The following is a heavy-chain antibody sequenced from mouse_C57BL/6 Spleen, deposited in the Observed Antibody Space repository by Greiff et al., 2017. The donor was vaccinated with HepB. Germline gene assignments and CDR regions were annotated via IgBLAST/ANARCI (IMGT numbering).Heavy chain of an antibody. Sequence: QVQLKQPGAELVMPGASVKLSCKASGYTFTSYWMNWVKQRPGQGLEWIGEIDPSDSYTNYNQKFKGKSTLTVDKSSSTAYMQLSSLTSEDSAVYYCARWLLRYFDVWGTGTTVTVSS. J-gene: IGHJ1*03. D-gene: IGHD2-3*01. V-gene: IGHV1-69*01. CDR2: IDPSDSYT. CDR1: GYTFTSYW. CDR3: ARWLLRYFDV.